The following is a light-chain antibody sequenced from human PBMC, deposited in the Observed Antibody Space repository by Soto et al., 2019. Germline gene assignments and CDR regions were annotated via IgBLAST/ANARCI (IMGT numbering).Light chain of an antibody. J-gene: IGLJ2*01. CDR2: EVI. Sequence: QSALTQPPSASGSPGQSVTISCTGASTDANDYNYVSWYQQYPAKAPKLIIYEVIRRPSGVPDRFSGSKTGNTASLTVSGLQAEDEANYYCSSYVGDNNVVFGGGTKLTVL. CDR3: SSYVGDNNVV. V-gene: IGLV2-8*01. CDR1: STDANDYNY.